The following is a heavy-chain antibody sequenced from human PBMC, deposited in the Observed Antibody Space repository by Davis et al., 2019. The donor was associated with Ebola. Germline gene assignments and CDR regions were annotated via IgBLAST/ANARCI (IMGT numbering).Heavy chain of an antibody. D-gene: IGHD1-26*01. J-gene: IGHJ4*02. CDR1: GYLFTSYG. Sequence: AASVKVSCKGSGYLFTSYGISWVRQAPGQGLEWMGWVSPYNGDTDYSRKVQGRVTMTTDTSTNTAYMELRSLRSDDTAVYYCARNVGLTSADLSDFWGQGTLVTVSS. V-gene: IGHV1-18*04. CDR2: VSPYNGDT. CDR3: ARNVGLTSADLSDF.